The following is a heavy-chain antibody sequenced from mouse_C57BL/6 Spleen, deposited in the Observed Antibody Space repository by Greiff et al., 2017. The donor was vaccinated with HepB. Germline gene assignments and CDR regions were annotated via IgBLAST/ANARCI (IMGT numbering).Heavy chain of an antibody. CDR3: VRYYDSNPSWFAY. V-gene: IGHV1-9*01. CDR1: GYTFTGYW. Sequence: VHLVESGAELMKPGASVKLSCKATGYTFTGYWIEWVKQRPGHGLEWIGEILPGSGSTNYNEKFKGKATFTADTSSNTAYMQLSSLTTKDSAIYYCVRYYDSNPSWFAYWGQGTLVTVSA. D-gene: IGHD1-1*01. J-gene: IGHJ3*01. CDR2: ILPGSGST.